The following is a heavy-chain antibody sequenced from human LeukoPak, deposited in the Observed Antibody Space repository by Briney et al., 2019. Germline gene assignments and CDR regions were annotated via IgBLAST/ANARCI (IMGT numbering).Heavy chain of an antibody. Sequence: PSETLSLTCIVSGGSVTSSSYSWNWIRQPPGKGLEWIGYIYYNGGSTNYNPSLKSRVTISLDTSKNQFSLKLSSVTAADTAVYYCARGWHSSGLVDYWGRGTLVTVSS. D-gene: IGHD6-19*01. CDR3: ARGWHSSGLVDY. CDR1: GGSVTSSSYS. CDR2: IYYNGGST. V-gene: IGHV4-61*01. J-gene: IGHJ4*02.